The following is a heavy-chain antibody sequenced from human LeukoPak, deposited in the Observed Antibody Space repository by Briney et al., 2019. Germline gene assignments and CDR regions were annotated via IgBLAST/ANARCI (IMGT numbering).Heavy chain of an antibody. Sequence: PSETLSLTCAVYGGSFSGYYWSWIRQPPGKGLEWIGSIYYSGNTYYNPSLKSRVTISVDTSKNQFSLKLTSVTAADTAVYYCASPTAGDDGGYFQHWGQGTLVTVSS. CDR3: ASPTAGDDGGYFQH. V-gene: IGHV4-34*01. CDR2: IYYSGNT. J-gene: IGHJ1*01. CDR1: GGSFSGYY. D-gene: IGHD6-25*01.